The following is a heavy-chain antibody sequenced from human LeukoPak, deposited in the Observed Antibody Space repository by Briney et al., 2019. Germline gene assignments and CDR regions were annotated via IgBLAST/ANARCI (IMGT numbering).Heavy chain of an antibody. CDR2: INHSGST. J-gene: IGHJ5*02. Sequence: SETLSLTCAVYGGSFSGYYWSWIRQPPGKGLEWIGEINHSGSTNYNPSLKSRVTISVDTSKNQFSLKLSSVTAADTAVYYCARRSQWLVRSNWFDPWGQGTLVTVSS. CDR3: ARRSQWLVRSNWFDP. D-gene: IGHD6-19*01. CDR1: GGSFSGYY. V-gene: IGHV4-34*01.